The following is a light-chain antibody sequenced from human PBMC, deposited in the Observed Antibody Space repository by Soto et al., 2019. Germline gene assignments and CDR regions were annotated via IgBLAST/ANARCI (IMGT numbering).Light chain of an antibody. CDR3: QQYGSSLPT. J-gene: IGKJ3*01. V-gene: IGKV3-20*01. CDR2: GAS. CDR1: QSVSSSY. Sequence: EIVLTQSPGTLSLSPGERATLSCRASQSVSSSYLAWYQQKPGQAPRLLIYGASSRATGIPDRFSGSGSGTDFTLTISRLEPEDFAVYYCQQYGSSLPTFGHGTKVDI.